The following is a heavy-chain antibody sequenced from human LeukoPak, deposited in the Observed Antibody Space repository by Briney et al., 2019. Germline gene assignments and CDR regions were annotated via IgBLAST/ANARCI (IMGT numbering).Heavy chain of an antibody. CDR3: AKDLSKQHLVGRGGGGNYYYMDV. V-gene: IGHV3-13*01. CDR2: IGTAGDT. J-gene: IGHJ6*03. CDR1: GFTFSSYD. D-gene: IGHD6-13*01. Sequence: GGSLRLSCAASGFTFSSYDMHWVRQATGKGLEWVSAIGTAGDTYYPGSVKGRFTISRENAKNSLYLQMNSLRAGDTAVYYCAKDLSKQHLVGRGGGGNYYYMDVWGKGTTVTISS.